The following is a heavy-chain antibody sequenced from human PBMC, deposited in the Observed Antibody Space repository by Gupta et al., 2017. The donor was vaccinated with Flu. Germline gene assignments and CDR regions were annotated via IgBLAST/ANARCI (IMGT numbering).Heavy chain of an antibody. Sequence: VRKAPGQRLEWMGGIIPIFGTANYAQKCQDRVKITADKSTRAADMELSSLRFEDTAIYYCASRRHSSGWTSLHFYDYAMDVWGQGTTVTVSS. CDR2: IIPIFGTA. V-gene: IGHV1-69*06. J-gene: IGHJ6*02. D-gene: IGHD6-19*01. CDR3: ASRRHSSGWTSLHFYDYAMDV.